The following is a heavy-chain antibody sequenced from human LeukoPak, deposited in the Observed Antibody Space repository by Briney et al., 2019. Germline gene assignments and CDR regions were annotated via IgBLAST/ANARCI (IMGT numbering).Heavy chain of an antibody. V-gene: IGHV4-39*01. D-gene: IGHD4-17*01. J-gene: IGHJ2*01. CDR2: IFYSGST. CDR3: ARPATVTTSFWYFDL. CDR1: GGSIRTSSYY. Sequence: SETLSLTCTIPGGSIRTSSYYWGWIRQPPGKGLEWLGSIFYSGSTYDNPSLKSRVTISVDTSKNQFSLNLSSVTAADTAVYYCARPATVTTSFWYFDLWGRGTLVTVSS.